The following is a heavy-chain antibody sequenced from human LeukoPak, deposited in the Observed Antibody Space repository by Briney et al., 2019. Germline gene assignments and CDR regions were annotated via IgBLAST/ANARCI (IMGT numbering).Heavy chain of an antibody. Sequence: PWGSPSLSSAAPGSPFSNYGIHWVRQAPGKGLEWVAFIRYDGNTKYYADSVKGRFTLSRDDSKNTVYLQMNSLTAEDSAVYFCTKDTYGDYGGDWFDSWLQGTMVSVSS. J-gene: IGHJ5*01. CDR1: GSPFSNYG. V-gene: IGHV3-30*02. CDR3: TKDTYGDYGGDWFDS. D-gene: IGHD4-17*01. CDR2: IRYDGNTK.